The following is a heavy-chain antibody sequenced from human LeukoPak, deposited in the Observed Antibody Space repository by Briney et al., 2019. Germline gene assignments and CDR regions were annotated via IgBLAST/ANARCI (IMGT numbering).Heavy chain of an antibody. CDR3: AKGTDYYDSSGYSAFDI. Sequence: GGSLRLSCAVSGFSYSSYAMSWVRQAPGKGLEWVAFIRYDGTNKYYTDSVKGRFTISRDNSKNTVYLQMNSLRSEDTAVYYCAKGTDYYDSSGYSAFDIWGQGTTVTVSS. CDR2: IRYDGTNK. CDR1: GFSYSSYA. V-gene: IGHV3-30*02. J-gene: IGHJ3*02. D-gene: IGHD3-22*01.